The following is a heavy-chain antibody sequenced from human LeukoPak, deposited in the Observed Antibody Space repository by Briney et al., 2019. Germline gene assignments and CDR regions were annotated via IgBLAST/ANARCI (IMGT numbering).Heavy chain of an antibody. CDR1: GFTFSSYD. V-gene: IGHV3-13*05. J-gene: IGHJ6*04. D-gene: IGHD3-10*01. CDR3: ARGTYYGSGSYYYDGLNYYYGMDV. Sequence: GGSLRLSCAASGFTFSSYDMHWVRHATGKGREWVSAIGTAGDPYYPGSVKGRFTISRENAKNSLYLQMNSLRAGDTAVYYCARGTYYGSGSYYYDGLNYYYGMDVWGKGTTVTVSS. CDR2: IGTAGDP.